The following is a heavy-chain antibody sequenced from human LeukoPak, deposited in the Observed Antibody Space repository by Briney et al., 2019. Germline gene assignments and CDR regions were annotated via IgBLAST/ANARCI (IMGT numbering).Heavy chain of an antibody. J-gene: IGHJ4*02. CDR2: ISWNSGSI. CDR1: GFTFDDYV. V-gene: IGHV3-9*01. D-gene: IGHD6-13*01. CDR3: AKTTRAAAGTFFDY. Sequence: GGSLRLSCAASGFTFDDYVMHWVRQAPGKGLEWVSGISWNSGSIGYADSVKGRFTISRDNAKNSLYLQMNSLRAEDTALYYCAKTTRAAAGTFFDYWGQGTLVTVSS.